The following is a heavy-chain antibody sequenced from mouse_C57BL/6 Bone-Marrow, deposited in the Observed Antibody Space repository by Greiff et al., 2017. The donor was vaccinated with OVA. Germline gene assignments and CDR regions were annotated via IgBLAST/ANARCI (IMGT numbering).Heavy chain of an antibody. V-gene: IGHV1-81*01. Sequence: VQLQESGAELARPGASVKLSCKASGYTFTSYGISWVKQRTGQGLEWIGEIYPRSGNTYYNEKFKGKATLTADKSSSTAYMELRSLTSEDSAVYFCARSNCYWYFDVWGTGTTVTVSS. CDR2: IYPRSGNT. CDR3: ARSNCYWYFDV. J-gene: IGHJ1*03. CDR1: GYTFTSYG. D-gene: IGHD4-1*01.